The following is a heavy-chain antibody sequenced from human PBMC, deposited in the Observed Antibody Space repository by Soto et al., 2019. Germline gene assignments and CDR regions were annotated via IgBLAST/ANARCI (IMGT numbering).Heavy chain of an antibody. D-gene: IGHD1-26*01. CDR3: AKAASGAGGSFSH. CDR1: GFTFDYYA. Sequence: GGSLRLSCAASGFTFDYYAMHWVRQAPGKGLEWVSGMSWNSGSIGYADSVKGRFTISRDNAKNSLYLQMNSLRVEDTALYYCAKAASGAGGSFSHWGQGTLVTVSS. V-gene: IGHV3-9*01. CDR2: MSWNSGSI. J-gene: IGHJ4*02.